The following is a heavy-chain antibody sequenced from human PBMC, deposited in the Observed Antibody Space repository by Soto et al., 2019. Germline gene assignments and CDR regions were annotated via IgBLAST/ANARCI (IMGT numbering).Heavy chain of an antibody. CDR2: IYPGDSDT. CDR1: GYSFTSYW. V-gene: IGHV5-51*01. CDR3: ARHLYGSGWYPQWDAGYFDY. D-gene: IGHD6-19*01. Sequence: GESLKISCKGSGYSFTSYWIGWVRQMPGKGLEWMGIIYPGDSDTRYSPSFQGQVTISADKSISTAYLQWSSLKASDTAMYYCARHLYGSGWYPQWDAGYFDYWGQGTLVTVSS. J-gene: IGHJ4*02.